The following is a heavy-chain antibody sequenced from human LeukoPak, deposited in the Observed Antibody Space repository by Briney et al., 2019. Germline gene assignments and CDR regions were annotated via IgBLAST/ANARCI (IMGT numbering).Heavy chain of an antibody. V-gene: IGHV3-9*01. CDR3: AKDIGFGDFPSAFDI. CDR1: GFTFDDYA. Sequence: GGSLRLSCAASGFTFDDYAMHWVRQAPGKGLEWVSGISWNSGSIGYADSVKGRFTISRDNAKNSLYLQMNSLGAEDTALYYCAKDIGFGDFPSAFDIWGQGTMVTVSS. D-gene: IGHD3-10*01. J-gene: IGHJ3*02. CDR2: ISWNSGSI.